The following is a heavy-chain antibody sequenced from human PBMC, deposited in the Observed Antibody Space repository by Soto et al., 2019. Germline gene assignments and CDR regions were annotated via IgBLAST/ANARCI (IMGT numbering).Heavy chain of an antibody. CDR3: ARVNGYRSGWNDY. J-gene: IGHJ4*02. CDR2: IDWDDDK. CDR1: GFSLRTSGMC. D-gene: IGHD6-19*01. Sequence: SGPTLVNPTQTLTLTCTFSGFSLRTSGMCVSWIRQPPGKALEWLARIDWDDDKYYSTSLKTRLTISKDTSKNQVVLTMTNMDPVDTVKYYCARVNGYRSGWNDYWGQGTLVTVSS. V-gene: IGHV2-70*11.